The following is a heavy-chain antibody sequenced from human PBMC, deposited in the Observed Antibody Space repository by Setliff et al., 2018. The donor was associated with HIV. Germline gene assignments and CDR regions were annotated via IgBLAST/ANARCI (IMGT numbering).Heavy chain of an antibody. CDR1: GFTFSSFA. Sequence: GGSLRLSCAASGFTFSSFAMSWVRQVPGKGLAWVSAISGSGDNTYYADSVKGRFTISRDNSENTLYLQMNSLRVEDTAVYYCAKVGSSGYYEMCDYWGQGTLVTVSS. CDR3: AKVGSSGYYEMCDY. CDR2: ISGSGDNT. V-gene: IGHV3-23*01. J-gene: IGHJ4*02. D-gene: IGHD5-12*01.